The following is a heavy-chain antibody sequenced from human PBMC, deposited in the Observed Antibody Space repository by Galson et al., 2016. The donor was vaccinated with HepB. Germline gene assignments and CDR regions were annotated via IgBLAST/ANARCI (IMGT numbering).Heavy chain of an antibody. CDR3: AKSLIVGPTMNWYFDL. CDR2: IGGSGGST. Sequence: SLRLSCAASGFTFSSYVMSWVRQALGKGLEWVSGIGGSGGSTYYADSVKGRFTISRDNSKNTLYLQMNSLRAEDTAVYYCAKSLIVGPTMNWYFDLWGRGTLVTVSS. V-gene: IGHV3-23*01. D-gene: IGHD1-26*01. CDR1: GFTFSSYV. J-gene: IGHJ2*01.